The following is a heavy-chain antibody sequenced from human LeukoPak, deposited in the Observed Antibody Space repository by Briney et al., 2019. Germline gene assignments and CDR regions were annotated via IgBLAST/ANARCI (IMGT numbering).Heavy chain of an antibody. V-gene: IGHV4-39*01. CDR1: GGSISSSNYY. D-gene: IGHD5/OR15-5a*01. CDR3: ARGLSSLRFIYDF. J-gene: IGHJ4*02. Sequence: PSETLSLTCTVSGGSISSSNYYWGWIRERAGKGLEWIGTIYYTESTYYNPSLKSRVTISVDTSKNLFSLKLSSVTAADTAVYYCARGLSSLRFIYDFRGQGTLVTVSS. CDR2: IYYTEST.